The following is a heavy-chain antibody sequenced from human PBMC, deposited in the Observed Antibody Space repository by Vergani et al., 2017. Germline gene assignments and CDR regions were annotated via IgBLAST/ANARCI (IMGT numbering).Heavy chain of an antibody. CDR3: ARHGGKGRPGGNWFDP. CDR1: GGSISSSSYY. CDR2: IYYSGRT. Sequence: QLQLQESGPGLVKPSETLSLTCTVSGGSISSSSYYWGWIRQPPGKGLEWIGSIYYSGRTYYNPSLKSRVTISVDTSKNQFSLKLSSVTAADTAVYYCARHGGKGRPGGNWFDPWGQGTLVTVSS. D-gene: IGHD3-10*01. J-gene: IGHJ5*02. V-gene: IGHV4-39*01.